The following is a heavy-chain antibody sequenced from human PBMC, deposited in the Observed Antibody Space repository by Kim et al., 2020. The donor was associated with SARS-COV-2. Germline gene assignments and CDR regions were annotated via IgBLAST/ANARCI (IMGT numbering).Heavy chain of an antibody. CDR1: GFTFSSYA. Sequence: GGSLRLSCAASGFTFSSYAMSWVRQAPGKGLEWVSAISGSGGSTYYADSVKGRFTISRDNSKNTLYLQMNSLRAEDTAVYYCFLRGAKLQKPSEDYWGQGTLVTVSS. D-gene: IGHD3-10*01. V-gene: IGHV3-23*01. CDR2: ISGSGGST. J-gene: IGHJ4*02. CDR3: FLRGAKLQKPSEDY.